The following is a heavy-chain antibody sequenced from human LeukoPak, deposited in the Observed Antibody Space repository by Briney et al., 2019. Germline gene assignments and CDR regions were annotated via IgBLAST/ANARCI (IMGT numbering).Heavy chain of an antibody. J-gene: IGHJ4*02. V-gene: IGHV4-4*07. CDR3: ARETPIMTAKLFDY. Sequence: SETLSLTCTVSGGSISSYYWSWIRQPAGKGLEWIGRIYTTGSTNYNPSLKSRVTISVDTSKNQFSLKLSSVTATDTAVYYCARETPIMTAKLFDYWGQGTLVTVSS. CDR1: GGSISSYY. D-gene: IGHD2-21*02. CDR2: IYTTGST.